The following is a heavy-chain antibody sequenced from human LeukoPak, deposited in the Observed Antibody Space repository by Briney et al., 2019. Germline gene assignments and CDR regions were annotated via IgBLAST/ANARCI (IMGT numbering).Heavy chain of an antibody. CDR1: GFTFSSYE. J-gene: IGHJ4*02. V-gene: IGHV3-48*03. D-gene: IGHD3-16*02. CDR2: ISNSGSAI. Sequence: PGGSLRLSCAASGFTFSSYEMNWVRQAPGKGLEWVSYISNSGSAIYYADSVKGRFTISRDNAKNSLYLQMNSLRAEDTAVYYCARDPDGVSSPFDYWGQGTLVTVSS. CDR3: ARDPDGVSSPFDY.